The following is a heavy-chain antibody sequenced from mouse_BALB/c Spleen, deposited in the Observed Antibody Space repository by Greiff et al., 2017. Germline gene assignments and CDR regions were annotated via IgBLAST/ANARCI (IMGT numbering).Heavy chain of an antibody. CDR1: GYTFTSYT. D-gene: IGHD2-3*01. J-gene: IGHJ4*01. V-gene: IGHV1-4*02. Sequence: LVESAAELARPGASVKMSCKASGYTFTSYTMHWVKQRPGQGLEWIGYINPSSGYTEYNQKFKDKTTLTADKSSSTAYMQLSSLTSEDSAVYYCARIIIYDGYYYYAMDYWGQGTSVTVSS. CDR2: INPSSGYT. CDR3: ARIIIYDGYYYYAMDY.